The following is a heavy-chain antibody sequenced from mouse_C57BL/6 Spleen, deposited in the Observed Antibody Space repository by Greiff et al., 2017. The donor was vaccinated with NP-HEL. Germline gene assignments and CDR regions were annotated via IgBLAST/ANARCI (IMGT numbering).Heavy chain of an antibody. Sequence: VQLQQSGAELVRPGASVTLSCKASGYTFTDYEMHWVKQTPVHGLEWIGAIDPETGGTAYNQKFKGKAILTADKSSSTAYMELRRLTSEDSAVYYCTRAVTTYYFDYWGQGTTLTVSS. V-gene: IGHV1-15*01. J-gene: IGHJ2*01. CDR2: IDPETGGT. D-gene: IGHD2-2*01. CDR1: GYTFTDYE. CDR3: TRAVTTYYFDY.